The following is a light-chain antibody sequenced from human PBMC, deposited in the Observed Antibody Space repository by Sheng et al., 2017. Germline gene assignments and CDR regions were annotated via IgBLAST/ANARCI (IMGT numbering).Light chain of an antibody. V-gene: IGKV3-20*01. CDR2: GAS. CDR3: QQYGTSPRT. J-gene: IGKJ1*01. CDR1: QSVSSSY. Sequence: EIVLTQSPGTLSLSPGERATLSCRASQSVSSSYLAWFQQKPGQAPRLLIYGASRRATGIPDRFTGSGSGTDFTLIISRLDPEDFAVYYCQQYGTSPRTFGQGTKVEIK.